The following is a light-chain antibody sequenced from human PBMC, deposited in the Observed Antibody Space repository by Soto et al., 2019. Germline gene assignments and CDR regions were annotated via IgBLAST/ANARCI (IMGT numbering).Light chain of an antibody. CDR3: QQRYTWPLT. CDR2: DAS. CDR1: QGINIY. V-gene: IGKV3-11*01. J-gene: IGKJ4*01. Sequence: EIVLTQSPATLSLSPGERATLSCRASQGINIYLVWYQQKPGQAPRLLIYDASNRAAGIPARFSGGGSGTDLTLTISTLEPEDVAIYYCQQRYTWPLTFGGGTKVEIK.